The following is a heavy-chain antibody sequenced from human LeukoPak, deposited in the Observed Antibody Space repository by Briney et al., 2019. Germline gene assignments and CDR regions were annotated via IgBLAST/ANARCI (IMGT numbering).Heavy chain of an antibody. CDR2: MYLSGTT. J-gene: IGHJ4*02. CDR1: GDSINSLDL. Sequence: SGTLSLTCTVSGDSINSLDLWSWVREPPGKGLEWIGEMYLSGTTHSNPSVKSRVTISIDKSKNQFFLNLSSVTAADTAVYYCAGLVGRYSSGLYYYYFDYWGQGTLVTVSS. D-gene: IGHD3-22*01. CDR3: AGLVGRYSSGLYYYYFDY. V-gene: IGHV4-4*02.